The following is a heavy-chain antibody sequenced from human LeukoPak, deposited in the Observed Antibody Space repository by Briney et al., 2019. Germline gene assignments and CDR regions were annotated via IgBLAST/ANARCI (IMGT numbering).Heavy chain of an antibody. J-gene: IGHJ4*02. V-gene: IGHV3-33*01. D-gene: IGHD3-10*01. CDR1: GFTFSSYG. CDR2: IWYDGSNK. CDR3: ARGSSYYYGSGSYYQPLFYY. Sequence: GGSLRLSCAASGFTFSSYGMHWVRQAPGKGLEWVAVIWYDGSNKYYADSVRGRFTISRDNYKNTLYLQMNSLRAEDTAVYYCARGSSYYYGSGSYYQPLFYYWGQGTLVTVSS.